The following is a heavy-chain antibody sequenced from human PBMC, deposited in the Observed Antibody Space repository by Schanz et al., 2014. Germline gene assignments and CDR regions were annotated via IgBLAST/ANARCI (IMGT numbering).Heavy chain of an antibody. D-gene: IGHD6-13*01. CDR3: ARVRRRIATPSTPSFRNYYYYVMDV. V-gene: IGHV3-33*01. J-gene: IGHJ6*02. CDR1: GFIFSSYG. Sequence: QVQLVESGGGVVQPGRSLRLSCAASGFIFSSYGLHWVRQAPGKGLEWVAFIWYDGSNKYYADSVKGRFTISRDNSKNTLYLQMNSLRAEDTSVYFCARVRRRIATPSTPSFRNYYYYVMDVWRQGTTVTVSS. CDR2: IWYDGSNK.